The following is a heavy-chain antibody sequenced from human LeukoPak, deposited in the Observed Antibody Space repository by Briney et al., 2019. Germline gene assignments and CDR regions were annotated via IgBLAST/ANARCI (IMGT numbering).Heavy chain of an antibody. CDR3: ARARAGATRLLDI. Sequence: PSETLSLTCTVSGGSISSSSYYWGWIRQPPGKGLEWIGSIYYSGSTYYNPSLKSRVTISVDTSKNQFSLKLSSVTAADTAVYYCARARAGATRLLDIWGQGTMVTVSS. CDR2: IYYSGST. V-gene: IGHV4-39*07. CDR1: GGSISSSSYY. J-gene: IGHJ3*02. D-gene: IGHD1-26*01.